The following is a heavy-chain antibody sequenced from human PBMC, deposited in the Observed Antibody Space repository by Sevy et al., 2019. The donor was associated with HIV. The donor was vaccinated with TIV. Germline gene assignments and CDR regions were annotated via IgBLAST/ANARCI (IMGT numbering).Heavy chain of an antibody. Sequence: GESLKISCKGSGYSFTSYWIAWVRQMPGKGLEWMGIIYPGDSDTRYSPSFQGQVTISADKSISTAYLQWSSLKASDTAMYYCARHVSCSSTRCPNDYYYYYGMDVWGQGTTVTVSS. V-gene: IGHV5-51*01. CDR3: ARHVSCSSTRCPNDYYYYYGMDV. CDR2: IYPGDSDT. CDR1: GYSFTSYW. J-gene: IGHJ6*02. D-gene: IGHD2-2*01.